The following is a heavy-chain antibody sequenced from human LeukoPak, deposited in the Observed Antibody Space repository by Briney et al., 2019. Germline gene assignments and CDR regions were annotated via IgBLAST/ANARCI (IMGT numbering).Heavy chain of an antibody. D-gene: IGHD3-22*01. CDR2: IYAGGST. Sequence: GGSLRLSCAASGFSVGSNYMTWVRQAPGKGLEWVSAIYAGGSTYYADSVKGRFTISRDNSKNTLYLQMNSLRAEDTAVYYCAKVGGYYYDSSALDYLPSKYYFDYWGQGTLVTVSS. J-gene: IGHJ4*02. CDR3: AKVGGYYYDSSALDYLPSKYYFDY. V-gene: IGHV3-53*01. CDR1: GFSVGSNY.